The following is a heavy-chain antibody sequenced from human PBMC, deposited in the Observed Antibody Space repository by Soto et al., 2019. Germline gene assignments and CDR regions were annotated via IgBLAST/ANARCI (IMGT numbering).Heavy chain of an antibody. Sequence: QVQLVQSGAEVKKPGSSVKVSCKASGGSFRREAINWVRQAPGQGPGWMGGILPIFGTADYAQKFQGRVTITGDVSTTTAYMELSSLRFEATALYYCARGHEFAGHSDAFDVWGQGTMVTVSS. CDR2: ILPIFGTA. D-gene: IGHD2-21*01. V-gene: IGHV1-69*12. CDR3: ARGHEFAGHSDAFDV. CDR1: GGSFRREA. J-gene: IGHJ3*01.